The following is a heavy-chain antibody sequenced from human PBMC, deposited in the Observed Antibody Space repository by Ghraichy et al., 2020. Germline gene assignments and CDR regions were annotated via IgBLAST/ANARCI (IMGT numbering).Heavy chain of an antibody. CDR1: GGSISSSSYY. CDR3: ARGKVAFDI. CDR2: IYHSGST. V-gene: IGHV4-39*01. D-gene: IGHD3-10*01. J-gene: IGHJ3*02. Sequence: SETLSLTCTVSGGSISSSSYYWGWIRQPPGKGLEWIGSIYHSGSTYYNPSLKSRVTISVDTSKNQFSLKLSSVTAADTAVYYCARGKVAFDIWGQGTMVTVSS.